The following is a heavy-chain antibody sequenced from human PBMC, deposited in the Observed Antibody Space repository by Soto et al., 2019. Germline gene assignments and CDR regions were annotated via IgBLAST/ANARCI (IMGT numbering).Heavy chain of an antibody. CDR3: AKAEVGASFYY. D-gene: IGHD1-26*01. Sequence: GGSLRLSCAASGFTFSSYAMSWVRQAPGKGLEWVPAISGSGGSTYYADSVKGRFTISGDNSKNTLYLQMNSLRAEDTAVYYCAKAEVGASFYYWGQGTLVTVSS. J-gene: IGHJ4*02. CDR1: GFTFSSYA. V-gene: IGHV3-23*01. CDR2: ISGSGGST.